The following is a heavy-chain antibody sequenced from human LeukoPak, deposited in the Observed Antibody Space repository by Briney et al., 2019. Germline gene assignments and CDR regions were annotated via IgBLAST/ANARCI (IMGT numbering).Heavy chain of an antibody. CDR3: AARDVLTGLHDY. D-gene: IGHD3-9*01. V-gene: IGHV4-34*01. J-gene: IGHJ4*02. CDR2: INHSGST. Sequence: SETLSLTCAVYGGSFSGYYWSWIRQPPGKGLEWIGEINHSGSTNYNPSLKSRVTISVDTSKSQLSLKLSSVTAADTAVYYCAARDVLTGLHDYWGQGTLVTVSS. CDR1: GGSFSGYY.